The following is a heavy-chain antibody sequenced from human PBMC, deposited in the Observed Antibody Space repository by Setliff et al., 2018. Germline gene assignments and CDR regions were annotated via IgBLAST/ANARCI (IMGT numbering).Heavy chain of an antibody. Sequence: SETLSLTCSVSGGSISTYYWSWIRQSPGKGLEWIGNINYSGTTNYMSSLKSRVTISIDTPKNLFSLRLSSVTAADTAVYYCARDTRVRDSSSVPSDTFDIWGRGTKVT. CDR3: ARDTRVRDSSSVPSDTFDI. V-gene: IGHV4-59*01. CDR2: INYSGTT. CDR1: GGSISTYY. J-gene: IGHJ3*02. D-gene: IGHD2-2*01.